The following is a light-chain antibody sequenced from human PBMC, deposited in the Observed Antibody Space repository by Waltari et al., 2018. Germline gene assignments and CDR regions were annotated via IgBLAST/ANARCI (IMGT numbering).Light chain of an antibody. V-gene: IGKV3-20*01. J-gene: IGKJ4*01. CDR1: QSVTSIS. Sequence: EIVLTQSPGTLSLSPGERATLSCRASQSVTSISLSWYQQKIGQAPRLLIYGTSSRATGSPDRFSGSGSGTDFTLTISRLEPEDFAVYYCQQYDGEVVTFGGGTKVEI. CDR3: QQYDGEVVT. CDR2: GTS.